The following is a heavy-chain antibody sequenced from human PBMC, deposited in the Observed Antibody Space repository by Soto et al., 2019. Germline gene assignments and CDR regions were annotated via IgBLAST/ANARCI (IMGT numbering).Heavy chain of an antibody. D-gene: IGHD5-12*01. Sequence: QVQLQQWGAGLLKPSETLSLTCAVYGGSFSGYYWSWIRQPPGKGLEWIGEINHSGSTNYNPSLKSRVTISVDTSTNQFSLKLSSVTAADTAVYYCARVNIVATHDDGFDYWGQGTLVTVSS. J-gene: IGHJ4*02. CDR1: GGSFSGYY. CDR3: ARVNIVATHDDGFDY. CDR2: INHSGST. V-gene: IGHV4-34*01.